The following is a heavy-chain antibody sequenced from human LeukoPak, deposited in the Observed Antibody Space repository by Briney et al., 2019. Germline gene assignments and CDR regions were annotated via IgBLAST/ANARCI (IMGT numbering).Heavy chain of an antibody. V-gene: IGHV4-34*01. D-gene: IGHD2-2*01. CDR1: GGSVSCYY. CDR2: ITHSGST. J-gene: IGHJ4*02. CDR3: ARVSVVPAAYFDY. Sequence: LETLSLTRAVYGGSVSCYYWSWLRQPPAKGLESIGNITHSGSTNYHPSLKSRVTISVDTSKNQFSLKLSSVTAADTAVYYCARVSVVPAAYFDYWGQGTLVTVSS.